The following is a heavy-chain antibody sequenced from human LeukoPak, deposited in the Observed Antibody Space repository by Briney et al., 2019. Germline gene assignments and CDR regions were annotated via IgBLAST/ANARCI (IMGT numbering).Heavy chain of an antibody. J-gene: IGHJ4*02. CDR2: ISGGGSHS. CDR3: ARGSAWACHGVRCYPLDN. V-gene: IGHV3-23*01. CDR1: GFTFPSYA. Sequence: GGSLRLSCAASGFTFPSYAMSWVRRAPGRGPEWIAAISGGGSHSWHADSVKGRFTISSDNSRDTLYLQMNSLRVDDTAVYYCARGSAWACHGVRCYPLDNWGQGALVTVSS. D-gene: IGHD2-8*01.